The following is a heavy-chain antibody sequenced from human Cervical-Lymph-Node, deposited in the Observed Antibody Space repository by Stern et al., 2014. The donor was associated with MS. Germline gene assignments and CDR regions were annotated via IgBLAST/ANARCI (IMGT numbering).Heavy chain of an antibody. J-gene: IGHJ4*02. CDR3: ARWQYYYDSSGPVGFDY. V-gene: IGHV1-69*01. D-gene: IGHD3-22*01. Sequence: VQLVQSGAEVKKPGSSVKVSCKASGGTFSSYAISWVRQAPGQGLEWMGGIIPIFGTANYAQKFQGRVTITADESTSTAYMELSSLRSEDTAVYYCARWQYYYDSSGPVGFDYWGQGTLVTVSS. CDR2: IIPIFGTA. CDR1: GGTFSSYA.